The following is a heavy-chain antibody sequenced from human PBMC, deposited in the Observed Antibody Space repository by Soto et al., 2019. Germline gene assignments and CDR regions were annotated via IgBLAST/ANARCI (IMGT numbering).Heavy chain of an antibody. V-gene: IGHV1-2*04. J-gene: IGHJ4*02. Sequence: ASVKVSCKASGYTFTGYYMHWVRQAPGQGLEWMGWINPNSGGTNYAQKFQGWVTMTRDTSISTAYMELSRLRSDDTAVYYCARERSDYSYGPTDAFGSWGQGTLVT. D-gene: IGHD5-18*01. CDR2: INPNSGGT. CDR3: ARERSDYSYGPTDAFGS. CDR1: GYTFTGYY.